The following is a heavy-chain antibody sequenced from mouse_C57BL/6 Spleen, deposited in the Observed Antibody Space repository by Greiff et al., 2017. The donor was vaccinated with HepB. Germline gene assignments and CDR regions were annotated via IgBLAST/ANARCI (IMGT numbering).Heavy chain of an antibody. CDR3: ARRMVYDGYYDWYFDV. CDR2: IYPGSGST. D-gene: IGHD2-3*01. CDR1: GYTFTSYW. V-gene: IGHV1-55*01. J-gene: IGHJ1*03. Sequence: QVQLQQPGAELVKPGASVKMSCKASGYTFTSYWITWVKQRPGQGLEWIGDIYPGSGSTNYNEKFKSKATLTVDTSSSTAYMQLSSLTSEDSAVYYCARRMVYDGYYDWYFDVWGTGTTVTVSS.